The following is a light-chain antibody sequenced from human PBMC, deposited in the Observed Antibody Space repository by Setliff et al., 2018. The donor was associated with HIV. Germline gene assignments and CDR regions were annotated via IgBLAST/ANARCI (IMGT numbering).Light chain of an antibody. V-gene: IGLV7-46*01. J-gene: IGLJ1*01. CDR3: LLSYSTDPYV. Sequence: QAVVTQEPSLTVSPGGTVTLTCGSSTGAVTSGHFPYWFQQKPGQAPRTLIYDTSSKHSWTPARFSGSLLGGKAALTLSGAQPEDEADYYCLLSYSTDPYVFGTGTEVTVL. CDR2: DTS. CDR1: TGAVTSGHF.